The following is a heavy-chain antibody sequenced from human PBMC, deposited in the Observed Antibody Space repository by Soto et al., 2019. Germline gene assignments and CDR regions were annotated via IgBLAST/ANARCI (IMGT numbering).Heavy chain of an antibody. CDR2: IYYSGST. Sequence: QVQLQESGPGLVKPSETLSLTCTVSGGSISSYYWSWIRQPPGKGLEWIGYIYYSGSTNYNPSLKSRVTISVDTSKNQFSLKLSSVTAADTAVYYCARGRFLEWTHYYYYYMDVWGKGTTVTVSS. CDR3: ARGRFLEWTHYYYYYMDV. V-gene: IGHV4-59*08. D-gene: IGHD3-3*01. J-gene: IGHJ6*03. CDR1: GGSISSYY.